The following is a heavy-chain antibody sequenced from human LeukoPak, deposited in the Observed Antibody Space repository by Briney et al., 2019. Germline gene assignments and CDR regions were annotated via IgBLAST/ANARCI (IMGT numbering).Heavy chain of an antibody. Sequence: ASQTLSLTCTVSGVSMSSGAFYWSWIRQHPGKGLEWIGNIYYSGNTNYNPSLKSRVTISVDRSKNQFSLNLSSVTAADTAIYYCARTSRDGYNLGFYFDYWGQGTLVTVSS. CDR2: IYYSGNT. J-gene: IGHJ4*02. V-gene: IGHV4-30-4*08. CDR1: GVSMSSGAFY. CDR3: ARTSRDGYNLGFYFDY. D-gene: IGHD5-24*01.